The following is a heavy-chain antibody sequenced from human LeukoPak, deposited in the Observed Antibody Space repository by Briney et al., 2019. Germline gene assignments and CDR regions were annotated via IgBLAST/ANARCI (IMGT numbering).Heavy chain of an antibody. V-gene: IGHV1-3*01. Sequence: GASVKVSCKASGYTFTSYAMHWVRQAPGQRLEWTGWINAGNGYTKYSQNFQGRVTITRDTSASTAYMELSSLRSEDTAVYYCARDIGKTFDYWGQGTLVTVSS. CDR1: GYTFTSYA. CDR3: ARDIGKTFDY. CDR2: INAGNGYT. D-gene: IGHD4-23*01. J-gene: IGHJ4*02.